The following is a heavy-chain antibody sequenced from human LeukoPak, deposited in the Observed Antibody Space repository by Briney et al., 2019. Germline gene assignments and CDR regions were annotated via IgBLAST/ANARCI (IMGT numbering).Heavy chain of an antibody. CDR2: IYHSGST. CDR3: AREGNDYGDY. CDR1: GGSISSSFYY. Sequence: SETLSLTCTVSGGSISSSFYYWGWIRQPPGKGLEWIGSIYHSGSTNYNPSLKSRVTISVDTSKNQFSLKLSSVTAADTAVYYCAREGNDYGDYWGQGTLVTVSS. J-gene: IGHJ4*02. V-gene: IGHV4-39*07.